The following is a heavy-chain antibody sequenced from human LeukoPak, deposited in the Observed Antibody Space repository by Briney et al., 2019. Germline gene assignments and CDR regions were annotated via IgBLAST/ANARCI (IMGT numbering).Heavy chain of an antibody. CDR1: GYTFTSYG. J-gene: IGHJ5*02. V-gene: IGHV1-18*01. Sequence: GAVTVSCEASGYTFTSYGISWVRQAPGQGVEGMGWISAYNGNTNYAQKLQGRVTMTPDTSTSTAYMELRSLRSDDTAVYYCARDLYRRISDSWFAPWGQGTLVTVSS. D-gene: IGHD2-2*02. CDR3: ARDLYRRISDSWFAP. CDR2: ISAYNGNT.